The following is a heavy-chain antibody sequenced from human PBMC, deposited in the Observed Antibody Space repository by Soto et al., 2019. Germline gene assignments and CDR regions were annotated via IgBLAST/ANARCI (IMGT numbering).Heavy chain of an antibody. D-gene: IGHD6-13*01. V-gene: IGHV1-3*01. CDR1: GDTFTSYG. CDR3: AREHSSSWYFDY. J-gene: IGHJ4*02. CDR2: INAGNSNT. Sequence: GASVWVSCKASGDTFTSYGMQWVRQAPGQRLEWMGWINAGNSNTKYSQKFQGRVSITRDTSANTDYMELSSLRSEDTAVYYCAREHSSSWYFDYWVPGTLVTVSS.